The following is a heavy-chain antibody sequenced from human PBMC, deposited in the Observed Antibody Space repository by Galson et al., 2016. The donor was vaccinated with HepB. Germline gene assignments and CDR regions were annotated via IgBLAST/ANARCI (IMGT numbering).Heavy chain of an antibody. V-gene: IGHV1-69*06. CDR1: GGTFSIYA. CDR3: ARDPIAGAGYFDS. Sequence: SVKVSCKASGGTFSIYAISWVRQAPGQGLEWMGGIIPIFGTANYAQKFQGRVTITADKSTSTAYMELTSLRSEDTAVYYCARDPIAGAGYFDSWGQGTLVTVSS. J-gene: IGHJ4*02. D-gene: IGHD6-13*01. CDR2: IIPIFGTA.